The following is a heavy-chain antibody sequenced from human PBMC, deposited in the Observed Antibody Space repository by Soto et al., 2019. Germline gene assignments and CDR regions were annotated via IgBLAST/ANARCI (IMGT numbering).Heavy chain of an antibody. D-gene: IGHD6-6*01. V-gene: IGHV3-21*01. CDR3: ASHQARIAARPIDY. CDR1: GFTFSSYS. Sequence: EVQLVESGGGLVKPGGSLRLSCAASGFTFSSYSMNWVRQAPGKGLEWVSSISSSSSYIYYADSVKGRFTISRDNAKNSLYLQMNSLRAEDTAVYYCASHQARIAARPIDYWGQGTLVTVSS. J-gene: IGHJ4*02. CDR2: ISSSSSYI.